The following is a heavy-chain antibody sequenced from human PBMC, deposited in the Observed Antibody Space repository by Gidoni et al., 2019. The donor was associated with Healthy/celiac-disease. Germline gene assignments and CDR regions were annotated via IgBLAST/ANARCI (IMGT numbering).Heavy chain of an antibody. D-gene: IGHD3-3*01. CDR1: GFTVRSNY. CDR3: ARDTTYYDFWSGYWGPPETVV. CDR2: IFSGGST. V-gene: IGHV3-53*01. Sequence: EVQLVESGGGLSQTGGSLRHSCAASGFTVRSNYVSWVRQAPGKGLAWVSFIFSGGSTSTAASVKGRFTISSDNSKNSLYLQMNSLRAEDTAVYYCARDTTYYDFWSGYWGPPETVVWGQGTTVTVSS. J-gene: IGHJ6*02.